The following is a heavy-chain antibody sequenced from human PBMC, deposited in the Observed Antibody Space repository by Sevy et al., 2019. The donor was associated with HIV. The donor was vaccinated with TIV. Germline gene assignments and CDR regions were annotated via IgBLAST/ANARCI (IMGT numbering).Heavy chain of an antibody. CDR1: GYTFTAFY. CDR3: EVTADIWGV. CDR2: INTYSGGT. V-gene: IGHV1-2*06. Sequence: ASGKVSCKTSGYTFTAFYMHWVRQAPGQGLEWVGRINTYSGGTNYAQKFQGRVTMTRDTSTSTAYMELNGLMSDDTAVYYCEVTADIWGVWGQGTTVTVSS. D-gene: IGHD5-18*01. J-gene: IGHJ6*02.